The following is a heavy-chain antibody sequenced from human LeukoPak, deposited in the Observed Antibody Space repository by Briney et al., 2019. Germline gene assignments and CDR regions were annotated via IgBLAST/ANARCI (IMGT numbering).Heavy chain of an antibody. D-gene: IGHD3-10*01. CDR2: IRYDGSRK. J-gene: IGHJ6*03. CDR3: ARDYGVYYYYMDV. V-gene: IGHV3-30*02. Sequence: PGGSLRLSCAASGFIFSSYGMHWVRQAPDKGLEWVAFIRYDGSRKYYADSVKGRFTISRDNSKNTLYLQMNSLRAEDTAVYYCARDYGVYYYYMDVWGKGTTVTVSS. CDR1: GFIFSSYG.